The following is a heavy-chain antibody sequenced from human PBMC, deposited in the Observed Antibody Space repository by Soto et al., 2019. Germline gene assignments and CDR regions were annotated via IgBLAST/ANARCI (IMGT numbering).Heavy chain of an antibody. J-gene: IGHJ4*02. D-gene: IGHD3-16*01. CDR1: GGTFSGYV. V-gene: IGHV1-69*01. CDR3: ATHGLGVSSPPYFDN. Sequence: QLVQSGSEVKKPGSSVKVSCQASGGTFSGYVVTWVRQAPGQGLVWMGEFVPLFGTTNYAQRVSGRSTRTAEESTSTAYMEQRTLRSDHTAVYYCATHGLGVSSPPYFDNWGQGTLVTVSS. CDR2: FVPLFGTT.